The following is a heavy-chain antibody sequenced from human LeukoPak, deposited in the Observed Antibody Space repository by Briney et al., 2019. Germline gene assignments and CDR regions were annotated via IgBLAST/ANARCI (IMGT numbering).Heavy chain of an antibody. CDR2: IDPNTGGT. Sequence: ASVKVSCKTSGYTFTNYYIHWVRQAPGQGLEWMGRIDPNTGGTKSAKNFQGRVTMTRDTSISTAYMALSGLRSDDTAVYYCASLYDIVGTTVDYGGQGTLVPV. V-gene: IGHV1-2*06. J-gene: IGHJ4*02. CDR3: ASLYDIVGTTVDY. CDR1: GYTFTNYY. D-gene: IGHD1/OR15-1a*01.